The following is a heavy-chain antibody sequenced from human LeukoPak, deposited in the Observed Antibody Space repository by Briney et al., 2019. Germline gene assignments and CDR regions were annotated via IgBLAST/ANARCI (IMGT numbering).Heavy chain of an antibody. CDR2: IYYSGST. CDR3: ARDPGGWAFDY. J-gene: IGHJ4*02. CDR1: GDSIGDYY. V-gene: IGHV4-59*01. D-gene: IGHD3-16*01. Sequence: PSETLSLTCTVSGDSIGDYYWSWIRQPPGKGLEWIGYIYYSGSTNYNPSLKSRVTISVDTSKNQFSLKLSSVTAADTAVYYCARDPGGWAFDYWGQGTLVTVSS.